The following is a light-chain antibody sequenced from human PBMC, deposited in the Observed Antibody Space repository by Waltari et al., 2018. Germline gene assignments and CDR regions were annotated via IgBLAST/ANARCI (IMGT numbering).Light chain of an antibody. J-gene: IGKJ1*01. CDR2: GAS. V-gene: IGKV3-20*01. Sequence: EIVLTKTPGTLSLSPGERATLPCRASQSIGRYLVWYQQEPGQAPRLLIYGASSRAAGIPYRFSGSGSGTDFSLTISRLEPEDFAVYYCQNHERLPAVFGQGTKVEIK. CDR3: QNHERLPAV. CDR1: QSIGRY.